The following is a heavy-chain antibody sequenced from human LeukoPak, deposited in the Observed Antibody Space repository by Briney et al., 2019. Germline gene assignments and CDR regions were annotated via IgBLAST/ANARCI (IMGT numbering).Heavy chain of an antibody. CDR3: VTTSVTHTRDP. Sequence: ASVKVSCKASGNDVSDFYFNWMRQAPGRGLEWVGWINPHSRATHYAQRFRGRVTMEASITTAYMELNSLTSDDTAIYYCVTTSVTHTRDPWGQGTLITVSS. J-gene: IGHJ5*02. V-gene: IGHV1-2*02. D-gene: IGHD5/OR15-5a*01. CDR2: INPHSRAT. CDR1: GNDVSDFY.